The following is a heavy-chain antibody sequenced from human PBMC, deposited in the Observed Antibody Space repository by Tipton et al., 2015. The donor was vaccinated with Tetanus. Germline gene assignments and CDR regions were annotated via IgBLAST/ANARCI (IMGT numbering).Heavy chain of an antibody. J-gene: IGHJ4*02. D-gene: IGHD5-18*01. Sequence: SLRLSCVASGMTFGDYGMHWVRQAPGKGLEWVALIWYDGSKKYYAESVKGRFTISRDNPKNTLSLQMNSLRAEDTAVYYCARLSANSYGYPQFDYWGQGTLATVSS. CDR2: IWYDGSKK. V-gene: IGHV3-33*01. CDR3: ARLSANSYGYPQFDY. CDR1: GMTFGDYG.